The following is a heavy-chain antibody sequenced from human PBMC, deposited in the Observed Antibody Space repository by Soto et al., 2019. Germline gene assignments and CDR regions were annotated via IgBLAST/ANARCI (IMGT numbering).Heavy chain of an antibody. CDR3: TTDVFGDYSVWFDP. Sequence: GSLRLSCAASGFTFSNAWMSWVRQAPGKGLEWVGRIKSKTDGGTTDYAAPVKGRFTISRDDSKNTLYLQMNSLKTEDTAVYNCTTDVFGDYSVWFDPWGQGTLVTVSS. CDR1: GFTFSNAW. J-gene: IGHJ5*02. D-gene: IGHD4-4*01. V-gene: IGHV3-15*01. CDR2: IKSKTDGGTT.